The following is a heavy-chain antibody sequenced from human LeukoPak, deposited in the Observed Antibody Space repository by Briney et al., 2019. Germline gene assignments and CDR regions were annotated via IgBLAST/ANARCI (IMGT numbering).Heavy chain of an antibody. J-gene: IGHJ4*02. CDR1: GFTFSSYW. CDR2: INSDGSST. D-gene: IGHD4-23*01. CDR3: ARDRWSLYYFDY. V-gene: IGHV3-74*01. Sequence: HPGGSLRLSCAASGFTFSSYWMHWVRQAPRKGLVWVSRINSDGSSTSYADSVKGRFTISRDNAKNTLYLQMNSLRAEDTAVYYCARDRWSLYYFDYWGQGTLVTVSS.